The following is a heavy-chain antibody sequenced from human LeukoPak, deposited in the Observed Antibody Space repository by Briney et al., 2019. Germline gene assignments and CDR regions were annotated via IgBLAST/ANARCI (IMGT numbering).Heavy chain of an antibody. CDR1: GFTFSSYA. Sequence: GGSLRLSCAASGFTFSSYAMHWVRQAPGKGLEWVAVISYDGSNKYYADSVKGRFTISRDNSKNTLYLQMNSLRAEDTAVYYCARDPVPWIQLWLLAQTPSGYFDYWGQGTPVTVSS. D-gene: IGHD5-18*01. CDR2: ISYDGSNK. V-gene: IGHV3-30*01. CDR3: ARDPVPWIQLWLLAQTPSGYFDY. J-gene: IGHJ4*02.